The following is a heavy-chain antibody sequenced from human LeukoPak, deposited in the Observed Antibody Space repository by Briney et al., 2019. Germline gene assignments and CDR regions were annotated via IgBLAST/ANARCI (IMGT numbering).Heavy chain of an antibody. CDR3: ARDGTAPGLYFDL. V-gene: IGHV3-7*01. J-gene: IGHJ4*01. CDR1: GFTFSSYW. CDR2: IKQDGSEK. D-gene: IGHD6-13*01. Sequence: GGSLRLSCAASGFTFSSYWMSWVRQAPGKGLEWVASIKQDGSEKSYVDSVKGRFTISRDNAKNSLYLQMTSLRAEDTAVYYCARDGTAPGLYFDLWGQGTLVTVSS.